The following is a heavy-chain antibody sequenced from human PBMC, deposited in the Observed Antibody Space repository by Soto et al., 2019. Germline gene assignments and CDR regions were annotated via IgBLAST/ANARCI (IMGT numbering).Heavy chain of an antibody. V-gene: IGHV3-30*18. CDR1: GFTFSSYG. D-gene: IGHD2-8*01. J-gene: IGHJ4*02. CDR3: ANGCTNGVCFPNDY. CDR2: ISYDGSNK. Sequence: PGGSLRLSCAASGFTFSSYGMHWVRQAPGKGLEWVAVISYDGSNKYYADSVKGRFTISRDNSKNTLYLQMNSLRAEDTAVYYCANGCTNGVCFPNDYWGQGTLVTVSS.